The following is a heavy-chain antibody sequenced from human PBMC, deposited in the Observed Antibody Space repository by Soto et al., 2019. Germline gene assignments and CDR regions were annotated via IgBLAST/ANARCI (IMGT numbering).Heavy chain of an antibody. J-gene: IGHJ6*02. Sequence: EVQLVESGGGLIKPGGSLRLSCAASGFTFSNAWMNWVRQAPGKGLEWVGRIKSKTDGGTTDYAAPVKGRFTISRDDSKNTLYVQMNSLKTEDTAVYYCTTDGIQVWSNSHHYGMDVWGQGTTVTVPS. CDR2: IKSKTDGGTT. CDR3: TTDGIQVWSNSHHYGMDV. D-gene: IGHD5-18*01. V-gene: IGHV3-15*07. CDR1: GFTFSNAW.